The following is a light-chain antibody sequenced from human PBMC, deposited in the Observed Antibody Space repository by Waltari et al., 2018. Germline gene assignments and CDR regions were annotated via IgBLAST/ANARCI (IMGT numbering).Light chain of an antibody. J-gene: IGKJ1*01. CDR2: AAS. CDR1: QSISIY. Sequence: DIQMTQSPSSLSASVGDRVTITCRASQSISIYLNWYQLKPGKAPKLLIYAASSLQSGVPSRFSGSGSGTDFTLTISSLQPEDFVTYYCQQSYSIPWTFGQGTKVEIK. CDR3: QQSYSIPWT. V-gene: IGKV1-39*01.